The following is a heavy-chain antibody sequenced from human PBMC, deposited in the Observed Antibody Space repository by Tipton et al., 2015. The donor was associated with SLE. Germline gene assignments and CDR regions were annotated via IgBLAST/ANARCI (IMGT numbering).Heavy chain of an antibody. CDR1: GGSFSGYY. CDR3: ARAPGQLWPWDY. J-gene: IGHJ4*02. D-gene: IGHD5-18*01. CDR2: IKHSGST. V-gene: IGHV4-34*01. Sequence: TLSLTCAVYGGSFSGYYWSWIRQPPGKGLEWIGEIKHSGSTNYNPSLKSRVTISVDTSKNQFSLKVSSVTAADTAVYYCARAPGQLWPWDYWVQGTLVTVSS.